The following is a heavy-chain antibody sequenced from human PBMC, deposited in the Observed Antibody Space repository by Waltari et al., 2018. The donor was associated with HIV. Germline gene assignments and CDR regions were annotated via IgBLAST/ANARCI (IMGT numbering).Heavy chain of an antibody. V-gene: IGHV3-13*01. Sequence: EVQLVESGGGLVQPGESLRLSWAASGFTFGSKDMHWLRQGAGRGLEWVSGIGVAGDTYYSASVKGRFTISRENAKNSLFLQMNGLTADDTAVYYCARAVGAVAGYFDFWGQGTLVTVSS. CDR2: IGVAGDT. D-gene: IGHD6-19*01. CDR3: ARAVGAVAGYFDF. J-gene: IGHJ4*02. CDR1: GFTFGSKD.